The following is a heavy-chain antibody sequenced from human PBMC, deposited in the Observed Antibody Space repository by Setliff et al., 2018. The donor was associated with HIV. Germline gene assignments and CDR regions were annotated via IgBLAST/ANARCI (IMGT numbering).Heavy chain of an antibody. Sequence: SETLSLTCAVSGYSISSGCYWGWIRQPAGKGLEWIGRIHTSGSTNYNPSLKSRVSISVDASKNHFSLKLSSVTAADTAVYYCARDNSYYYGSGSHYWYGMDVWGQGTTVTVSS. CDR1: GYSISSGCY. D-gene: IGHD3-10*01. CDR3: ARDNSYYYGSGSHYWYGMDV. CDR2: IHTSGST. J-gene: IGHJ6*01. V-gene: IGHV4-61*02.